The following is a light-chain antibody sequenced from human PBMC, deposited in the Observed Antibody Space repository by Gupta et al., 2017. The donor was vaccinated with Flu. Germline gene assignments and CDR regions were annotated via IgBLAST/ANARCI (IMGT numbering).Light chain of an antibody. CDR3: QQYYGTPYT. CDR2: WAS. Sequence: NCKSSQRFLDSATNKNYLAWYQQKPGQPPKLLIYWASTRESGVPDRFSGSGSGTDFTLTISSLQAEDVAVYYCQQYYGTPYTFGQGTKLEIK. CDR1: QRFLDSATNKNY. J-gene: IGKJ2*01. V-gene: IGKV4-1*01.